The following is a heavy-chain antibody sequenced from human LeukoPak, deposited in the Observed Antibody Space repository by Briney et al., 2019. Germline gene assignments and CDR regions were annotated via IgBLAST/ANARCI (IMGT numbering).Heavy chain of an antibody. V-gene: IGHV3-23*01. D-gene: IGHD1-26*01. Sequence: GGSLRLSCAASGLTFSSYAMSWVRQAPGKGLEWVSAISGSGGSTYYADSVKGRFTISRDNSKNTLYLQMNSLRAEDTAVYYCARWWELLLGAFDIWGQGTMVTVSS. J-gene: IGHJ3*02. CDR1: GLTFSSYA. CDR3: ARWWELLLGAFDI. CDR2: ISGSGGST.